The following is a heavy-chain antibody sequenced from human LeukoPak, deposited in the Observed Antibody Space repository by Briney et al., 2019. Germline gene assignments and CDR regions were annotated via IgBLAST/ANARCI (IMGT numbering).Heavy chain of an antibody. Sequence: GGSLRLSCAASGIIFSSYAMTWLRQAPGKGLEWVSSVSGNGDRTQYADSGKGRFTISRDNSRNTLYLQMNSLRAEDTAVYYCAKDPNGDYVGAFDMWGQGTLVTVSP. CDR2: VSGNGDRT. J-gene: IGHJ3*02. V-gene: IGHV3-23*01. CDR3: AKDPNGDYVGAFDM. CDR1: GIIFSSYA. D-gene: IGHD4-17*01.